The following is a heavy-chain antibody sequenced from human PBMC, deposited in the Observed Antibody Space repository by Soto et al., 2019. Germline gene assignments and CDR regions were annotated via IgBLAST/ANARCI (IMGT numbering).Heavy chain of an antibody. CDR1: GGSIRSYY. D-gene: IGHD3-22*01. CDR2: IYYSGST. V-gene: IGHV4-59*01. Sequence: NPSETLSLTCTVSGGSIRSYYWTWIRQPPGKGLEWIGYIYYSGSTNYNPSLESRVTMSVDTSKNQFSLKLSSVTAADTAVYYCARDLGYDTSGYYAYWGQGTLVTVSS. CDR3: ARDLGYDTSGYYAY. J-gene: IGHJ4*02.